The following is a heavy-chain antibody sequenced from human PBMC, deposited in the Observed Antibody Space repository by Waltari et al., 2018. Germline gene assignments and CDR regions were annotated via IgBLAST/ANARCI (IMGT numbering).Heavy chain of an antibody. V-gene: IGHV3-21*01. CDR3: ARGRYSSHQGFDI. D-gene: IGHD6-19*01. CDR1: GFTFSSYS. CDR2: ISSSSSYI. Sequence: EVQLVESGGGLVKPGGSLRLSCAASGFTFSSYSMNWVRQAPGKGLEWVSSISSSSSYIYYADSVKGRFTISRDNAKNSLYLQMNSLRAEDTAVYYCARGRYSSHQGFDIWGQGTMVTVSS. J-gene: IGHJ3*02.